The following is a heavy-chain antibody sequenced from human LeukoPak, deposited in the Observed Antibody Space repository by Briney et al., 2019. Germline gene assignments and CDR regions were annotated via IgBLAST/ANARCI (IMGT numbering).Heavy chain of an antibody. CDR3: ARTYYDILTGYFRRGYYYMDV. J-gene: IGHJ6*03. Sequence: ASVKVSCKASGYTFTGYYIHWVRQAPGQGLEWMGWINPDSGGTNYAQKLQGRVTMTTDTSTSTAYMELRSLRSDDTAVYYCARTYYDILTGYFRRGYYYMDVWGKGTTVTVSS. V-gene: IGHV1-2*02. D-gene: IGHD3-9*01. CDR1: GYTFTGYY. CDR2: INPDSGGT.